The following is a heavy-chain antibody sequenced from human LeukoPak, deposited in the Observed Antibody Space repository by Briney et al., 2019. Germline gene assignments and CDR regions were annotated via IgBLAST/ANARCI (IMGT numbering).Heavy chain of an antibody. D-gene: IGHD1-26*01. Sequence: GGSLRLSCAASGFTVSSFYMNWVRQAPGKGLEWVSVIYSGASTYYADSVKGRFTISRDNSKNTLYLQMNSLRAEDTAVYYCARAPGGSYYGGTYYFDYWGQGTLVTVSS. CDR1: GFTVSSFY. CDR2: IYSGAST. CDR3: ARAPGGSYYGGTYYFDY. V-gene: IGHV3-53*01. J-gene: IGHJ4*02.